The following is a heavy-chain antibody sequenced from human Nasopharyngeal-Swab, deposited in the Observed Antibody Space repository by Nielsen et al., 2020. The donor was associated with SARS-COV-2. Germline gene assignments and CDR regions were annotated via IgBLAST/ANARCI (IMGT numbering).Heavy chain of an antibody. CDR1: GGSFSGYY. V-gene: IGHV4-34*01. J-gene: IGHJ5*02. Sequence: SETLSLTCAVSGGSFSGYYWSWIRQPPGKGLEWIGEINHSGSTNYNPSLKSRVTISVDTSKNQFSLKLSSVTAADTAVYYCARAKQWLVLRRFDPWGQGTLVTVSS. CDR2: INHSGST. CDR3: ARAKQWLVLRRFDP. D-gene: IGHD6-19*01.